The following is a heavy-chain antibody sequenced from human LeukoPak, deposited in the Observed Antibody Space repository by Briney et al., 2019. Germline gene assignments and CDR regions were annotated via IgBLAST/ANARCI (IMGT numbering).Heavy chain of an antibody. Sequence: ASVKVSCKASGYTFTSYDINWVRQATGQGLEWMGWMNPNSGNTGYAQKFQGRVTMTRNTSISTAYMELSSLRSEDTAVYYCARGPGYYYDSSGYWDYWGQGTLVTVSS. V-gene: IGHV1-8*01. CDR1: GYTFTSYD. CDR2: MNPNSGNT. CDR3: ARGPGYYYDSSGYWDY. J-gene: IGHJ4*02. D-gene: IGHD3-22*01.